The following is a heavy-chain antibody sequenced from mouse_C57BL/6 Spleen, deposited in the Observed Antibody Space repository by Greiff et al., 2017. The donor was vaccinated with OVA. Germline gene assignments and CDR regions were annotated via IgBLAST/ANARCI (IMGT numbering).Heavy chain of an antibody. CDR1: GYTFTSYW. CDR3: ARSFITTVVPYAMYY. Sequence: QVQLKQPGAELVKPGASVQLSCKASGYTFTSYWLHWVKQRTGRGLEWIGRIDPNSGGTKYNEKFKSKATLTVDKPSSTAYMQLSILTSEDSAVYYCARSFITTVVPYAMYYWGQGTSVTVSS. CDR2: IDPNSGGT. D-gene: IGHD1-1*01. V-gene: IGHV1-72*01. J-gene: IGHJ4*01.